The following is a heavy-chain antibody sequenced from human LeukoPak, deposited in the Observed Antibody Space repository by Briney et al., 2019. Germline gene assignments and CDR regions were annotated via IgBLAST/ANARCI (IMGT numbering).Heavy chain of an antibody. V-gene: IGHV3-74*01. Sequence: PGDSLSLFRSASGLTLNNYRMQWARHAPGKALVCFSRLNSDGTTTTYADSVTGRLTSTRDHDKNPLEPQMNNRRGHGRALYYCARPLYRHASPFYYWGQGTLVTVSS. CDR1: GLTLNNYR. D-gene: IGHD2-2*02. CDR2: LNSDGTTT. CDR3: ARPLYRHASPFYY. J-gene: IGHJ4*02.